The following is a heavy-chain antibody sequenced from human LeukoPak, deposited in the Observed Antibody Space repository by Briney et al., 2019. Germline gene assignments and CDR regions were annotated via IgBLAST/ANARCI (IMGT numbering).Heavy chain of an antibody. Sequence: ASVKVSCKASGYTFTGYYMHWVRQAPGQGLEWMGWINPNSGGTNYAQKLQGRVTMTTDTSTSTAYMELRSMRSDDTAVYYCAREWGEGWFDPWGQGTLVTVSS. J-gene: IGHJ5*02. D-gene: IGHD1-26*01. V-gene: IGHV1-2*02. CDR3: AREWGEGWFDP. CDR2: INPNSGGT. CDR1: GYTFTGYY.